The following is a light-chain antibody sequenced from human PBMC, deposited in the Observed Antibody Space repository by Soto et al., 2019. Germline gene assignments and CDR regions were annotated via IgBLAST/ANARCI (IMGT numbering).Light chain of an antibody. CDR1: SSNIGATYD. J-gene: IGLJ1*01. Sequence: QSVLTQPPSVSGAPGQRVTISCTGSSSNIGATYDVPWYQQLPGTAPKLLIYGNSNRPSGVSDRFSGTKSGTSASLTITGLQADDEDDDYCQSYACRLSGNYIFGTGTKVTVL. V-gene: IGLV1-40*01. CDR3: QSYACRLSGNYI. CDR2: GNS.